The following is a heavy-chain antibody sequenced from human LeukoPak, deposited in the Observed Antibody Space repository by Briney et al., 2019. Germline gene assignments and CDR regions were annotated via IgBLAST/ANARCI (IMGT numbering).Heavy chain of an antibody. Sequence: PGGSPRLSCAASGFTFSSYGMHWVRQAPGKGLEWVAFIRYDGSNKYYADSVKGRFTISRDNSKNTLYLQMNSLRAEDTAVYYCAKTPVPYSSGWYALDYWGQGTLVTVSS. CDR3: AKTPVPYSSGWYALDY. D-gene: IGHD6-19*01. J-gene: IGHJ4*02. CDR2: IRYDGSNK. V-gene: IGHV3-30*02. CDR1: GFTFSSYG.